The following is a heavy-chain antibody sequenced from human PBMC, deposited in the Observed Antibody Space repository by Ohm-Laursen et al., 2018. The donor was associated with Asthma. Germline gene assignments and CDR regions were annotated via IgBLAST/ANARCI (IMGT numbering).Heavy chain of an antibody. CDR1: GVTLSSYA. V-gene: IGHV1-69*01. D-gene: IGHD6-13*01. Sequence: SVTLSCQASGVTLSSYAISSARQATGEGLGCKGGILPIFRTANYAQKFQGRVTITADESTSTAYMELSSLRSEDTAVYYCARVPFSSSWVFDYWGQGTLVTVSS. CDR3: ARVPFSSSWVFDY. CDR2: ILPIFRTA. J-gene: IGHJ4*02.